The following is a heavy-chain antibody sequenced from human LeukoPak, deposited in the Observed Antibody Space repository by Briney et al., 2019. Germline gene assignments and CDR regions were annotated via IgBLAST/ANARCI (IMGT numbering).Heavy chain of an antibody. J-gene: IGHJ1*01. V-gene: IGHV4-30-2*01. CDR2: IYHSGST. CDR1: GGSISSGGYY. D-gene: IGHD6-13*01. CDR3: ASYMGYSSSWYLGYFQH. Sequence: PSETLSLTCTVSGGSISSGGYYWSWIRQPPGKGLEWIGYIYHSGSTYYNPSLKSRVTISVDRSKNQFSLKLSSVTAADTAVYYCASYMGYSSSWYLGYFQHWGQGTLVTVSS.